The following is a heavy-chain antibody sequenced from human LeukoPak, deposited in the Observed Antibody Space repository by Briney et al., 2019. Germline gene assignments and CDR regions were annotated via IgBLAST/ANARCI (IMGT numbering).Heavy chain of an antibody. CDR2: ISAYNGNT. J-gene: IGHJ4*02. D-gene: IGHD3-9*01. CDR1: GYTFTSYG. CDR3: ARGGGYFDWLEPHPHY. V-gene: IGHV1-18*01. Sequence: PWASVKVSCKASGYTFTSYGISWVRQAPGQGLEWMGWISAYNGNTNYAQKLQGRVTMTTGTSTSTAYMELRSLRSDDTAVYYCARGGGYFDWLEPHPHYWGQGTLVTVSS.